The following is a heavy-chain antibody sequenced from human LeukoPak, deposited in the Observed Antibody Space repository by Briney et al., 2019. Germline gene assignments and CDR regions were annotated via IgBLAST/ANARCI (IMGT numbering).Heavy chain of an antibody. CDR3: ARVLATYYYGSGSYQTYAFDI. D-gene: IGHD3-10*01. J-gene: IGHJ3*02. CDR2: ISSCSSYI. V-gene: IGHV3-21*01. Sequence: PGGSLRLSCAASGFTFSSYSMNWGRQAPGKGLGWVSSISSCSSYISYADSVKGRLTISRDNAKNSLYLQMNSLRAEDTAVYYCARVLATYYYGSGSYQTYAFDIWGQGTMVTVSS. CDR1: GFTFSSYS.